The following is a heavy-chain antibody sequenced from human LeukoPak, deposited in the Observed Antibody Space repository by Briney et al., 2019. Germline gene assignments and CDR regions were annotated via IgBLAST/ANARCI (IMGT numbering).Heavy chain of an antibody. V-gene: IGHV1-46*01. CDR1: GYTFTNYY. Sequence: ASVKVSCKASGYTFTNYYMHWVRQAPGQGLEWMGLIDPSSGSTTYAQNVKDRLTMTRDMSTSTVFLELSSLRFEDTAVYYCGSKAGEGLDHWGQGTLLTVSS. CDR3: GSKAGEGLDH. CDR2: IDPSSGST. D-gene: IGHD7-27*01. J-gene: IGHJ4*02.